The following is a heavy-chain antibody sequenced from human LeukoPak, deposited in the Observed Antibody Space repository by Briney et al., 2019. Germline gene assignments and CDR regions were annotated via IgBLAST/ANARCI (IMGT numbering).Heavy chain of an antibody. CDR2: INHSGSA. D-gene: IGHD1-26*01. CDR1: GGSFSGYY. CDR3: ARAPKVGATSGAFDI. V-gene: IGHV4-34*01. Sequence: SETLSLTCAVSGGSFSGYYWSWIRQPPGKGLEWIGEINHSGSANYNPSLKSRVTISVDTSKNQFSLKLSSVTAADTAVYYCARAPKVGATSGAFDIWGQGTMVTVSS. J-gene: IGHJ3*02.